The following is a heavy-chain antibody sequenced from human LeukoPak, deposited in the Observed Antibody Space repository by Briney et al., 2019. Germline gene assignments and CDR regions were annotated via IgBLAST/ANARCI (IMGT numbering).Heavy chain of an antibody. V-gene: IGHV1-18*01. CDR2: ISAYNGNT. CDR3: ARAPAARYNHWFDP. D-gene: IGHD2-2*01. CDR1: GYTFTSCG. Sequence: ASVKVSCKASGYTFTSCGISWVRQAPGQGLEWMGWISAYNGNTNYAQKLQGRVTMTTDTSTSTAYMELRSLRSDDTAVYYCARAPAARYNHWFDPWGQGTLVTVSS. J-gene: IGHJ5*02.